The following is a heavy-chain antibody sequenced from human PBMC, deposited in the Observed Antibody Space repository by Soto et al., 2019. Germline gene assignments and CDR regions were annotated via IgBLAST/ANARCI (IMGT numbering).Heavy chain of an antibody. V-gene: IGHV4-4*02. CDR2: IYHGGGT. CDR1: GVSIRSHHW. D-gene: IGHD1-1*01. CDR3: VKQTITYTLDV. Sequence: QVQLQESGPGLVKPSGTLSLTCAVSGVSIRSHHWWSLVRQTPGKGLEWIAEIYHGGGTNYNPSIKSRGSISTAESKNQLSRNANSLSAADTAIYYCVKQTITYTLDVWCQGATLT. J-gene: IGHJ6*02.